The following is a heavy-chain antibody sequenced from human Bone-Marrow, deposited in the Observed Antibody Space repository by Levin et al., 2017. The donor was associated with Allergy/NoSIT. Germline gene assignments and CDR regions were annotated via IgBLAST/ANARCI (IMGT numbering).Heavy chain of an antibody. J-gene: IGHJ4*02. CDR1: GGSISHYY. D-gene: IGHD5-12*01. V-gene: IGHV4-4*08. CDR2: VDSSGIT. CDR3: ARGLVGGYDGYLYFDY. Sequence: PSETLSLTCTVSGGSISHYYWNWIRQPPGKGLEWIGYVDSSGITSYNPSLNGRATISVDTSKDEFSLNLRSVTAADTAVYFCARGLVGGYDGYLYFDYFDQGTLVTVSS.